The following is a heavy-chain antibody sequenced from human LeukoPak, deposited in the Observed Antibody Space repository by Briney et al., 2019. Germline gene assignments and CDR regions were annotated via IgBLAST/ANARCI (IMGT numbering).Heavy chain of an antibody. J-gene: IGHJ4*02. CDR2: ISPDGRST. Sequence: PGGSLRLSCAASGFTFRSYWMHWARQAPGKGLVWVSRISPDGRSTNYADSVKGRFTISRDNAKNTLYLQMNSLTGEDTALYYCARGASSGYRIDYWGQGTLVTVSS. D-gene: IGHD3-10*01. V-gene: IGHV3-74*01. CDR3: ARGASSGYRIDY. CDR1: GFTFRSYW.